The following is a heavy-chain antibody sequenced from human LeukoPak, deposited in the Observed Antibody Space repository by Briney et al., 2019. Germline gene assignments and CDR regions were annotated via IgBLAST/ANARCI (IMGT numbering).Heavy chain of an antibody. CDR2: ISPNSGGT. Sequence: ASVKVSCKASGYTFTGYYIHWVRQAPGQGLEWMGWISPNSGGTNYAQKLQGRVTMTTDTSTSTAYMELRSLRSDDTAVYYCARVSWVVVVPAAGAHYYMDVWGKGTTVTVSS. D-gene: IGHD2-2*01. CDR1: GYTFTGYY. V-gene: IGHV1-18*01. CDR3: ARVSWVVVVPAAGAHYYMDV. J-gene: IGHJ6*03.